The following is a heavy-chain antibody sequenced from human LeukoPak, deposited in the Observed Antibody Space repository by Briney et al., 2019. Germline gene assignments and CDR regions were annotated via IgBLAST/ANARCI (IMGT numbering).Heavy chain of an antibody. CDR3: ARGRGELLSDY. Sequence: PGGSLRLSCAASGLTFSSYSMNWVRQAPGKGLEWVSSISSSSSYIYYADLVKGRFTISRDNAKNSLYLQMNSLRAEDTAVYYCARGRGELLSDYWGQGTLVTVSS. J-gene: IGHJ4*02. CDR1: GLTFSSYS. D-gene: IGHD1-26*01. V-gene: IGHV3-21*01. CDR2: ISSSSSYI.